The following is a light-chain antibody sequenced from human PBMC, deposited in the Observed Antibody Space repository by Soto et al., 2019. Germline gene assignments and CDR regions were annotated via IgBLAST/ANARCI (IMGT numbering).Light chain of an antibody. Sequence: QSALTQPASVSGSPGQSMTIACTGNSSDVGGYNYVSWYQQQPGKAPKLMIYDVSNRPSGVSNRFSGSKSGNTASLTISGLQAEDEADYYCSSYTSSSPVVFGGGTKLTVL. V-gene: IGLV2-14*01. CDR1: SSDVGGYNY. CDR3: SSYTSSSPVV. J-gene: IGLJ2*01. CDR2: DVS.